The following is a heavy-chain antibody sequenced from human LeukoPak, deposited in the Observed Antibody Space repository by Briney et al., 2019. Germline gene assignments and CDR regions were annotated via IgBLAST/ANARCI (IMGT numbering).Heavy chain of an antibody. CDR3: ARVYDFWSGYPTFYRYYGMDV. D-gene: IGHD3-3*01. Sequence: SETLSLTCTVSGGSISYNYWSWIRQPPGKGLEWIGYIYYSGSTNYNPSLKSRVTISVDTSKNQFSLKLSSVTAADTAVYYCARVYDFWSGYPTFYRYYGMDVWGQGTTVTVSS. V-gene: IGHV4-59*12. J-gene: IGHJ6*02. CDR1: GGSISYNY. CDR2: IYYSGST.